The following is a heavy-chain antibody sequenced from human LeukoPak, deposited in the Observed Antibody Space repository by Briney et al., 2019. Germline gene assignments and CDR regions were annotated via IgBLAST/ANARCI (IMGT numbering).Heavy chain of an antibody. CDR2: IYDNENT. D-gene: IGHD4-17*01. V-gene: IGHV4-59*08. J-gene: IGHJ4*02. CDR3: ARHNGALDY. CDR1: GGSISSYY. Sequence: PSETLSLTCTVSGGSISSYYWSWIRQPPGKGLEWIGYIYDNENTNYNPSLKSRVTISEDTSKNQFSLRLSSVTAADTAVYYCARHNGALDYWGQGTLVTVSS.